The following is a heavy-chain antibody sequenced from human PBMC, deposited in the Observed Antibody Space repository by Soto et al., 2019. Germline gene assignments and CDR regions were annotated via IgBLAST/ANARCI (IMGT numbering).Heavy chain of an antibody. CDR3: VRRGCDSIFGSFDN. J-gene: IGHJ4*02. CDR1: GGSIRNKDW. Sequence: QVQLQESGPGLVKPSGTLSLTCAVSGGSIRNKDWCWSWVRQSPGKGLEWIGEMYSVERTIYNPSLKSRVTVSADESANRFSLRLNSVTAADTAVNYCVRRGCDSIFGSFDNWGQGILVTVSS. CDR2: MYSVERT. D-gene: IGHD2-21*02. V-gene: IGHV4-4*02.